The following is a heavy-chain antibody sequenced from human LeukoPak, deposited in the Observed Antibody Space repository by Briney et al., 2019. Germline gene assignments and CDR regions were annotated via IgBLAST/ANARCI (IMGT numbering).Heavy chain of an antibody. J-gene: IGHJ6*03. Sequence: PSETLSLTCTVSGGSISSYYWSWIRQPPGKGLEWIGYIYYSGSTNYNPSLKSRVTISVDTSKNQFSLKLSSVTAADTAVYYCAKFSGPYYYYYYYMDVWGKGTTVTASS. D-gene: IGHD5-12*01. V-gene: IGHV4-59*01. CDR1: GGSISSYY. CDR3: AKFSGPYYYYYYYMDV. CDR2: IYYSGST.